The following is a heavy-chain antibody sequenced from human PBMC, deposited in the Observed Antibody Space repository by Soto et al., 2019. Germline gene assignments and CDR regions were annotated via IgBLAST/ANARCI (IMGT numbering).Heavy chain of an antibody. CDR3: TRNQDGDYDNYYYYYGMDV. V-gene: IGHV3-73*01. Sequence: PGGSLRLSCAASGFTFSGSAMRWVRQASGKGLEWVGRIRSKANSYATAYAASVKGRFTISRDDSKNTAYLQMSSLKTEDTDVYYCTRNQDGDYDNYYYYYGMDVWGQGTTVTVSS. CDR2: IRSKANSYAT. D-gene: IGHD4-17*01. CDR1: GFTFSGSA. J-gene: IGHJ6*02.